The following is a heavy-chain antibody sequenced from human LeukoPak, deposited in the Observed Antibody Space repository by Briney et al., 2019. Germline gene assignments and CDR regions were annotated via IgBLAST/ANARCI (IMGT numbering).Heavy chain of an antibody. Sequence: GGSLRLSCVGSGFTFRSHAMSWVRQAPEKGLEFVSGIYENGGTTYYADSVKGRFSISRDNSKNTLYLQMNSLRAEDTAVYYCARADVFDYWGQGTLVTVSS. CDR3: ARADVFDY. J-gene: IGHJ4*02. CDR2: IYENGGTT. CDR1: GFTFRSHA. V-gene: IGHV3-23*01.